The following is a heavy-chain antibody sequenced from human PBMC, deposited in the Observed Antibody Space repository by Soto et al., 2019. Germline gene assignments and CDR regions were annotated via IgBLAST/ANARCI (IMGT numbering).Heavy chain of an antibody. Sequence: QVQLVESGGGVVQPGRSLRLSCAASGFTFSSYGMHWVRQAPGKGLEWVAVISYDGSNKYYADSVKGRFTISRDNSKNTLYRQMNSLRAEDTAVYYCAKDRYYEGSGPAAADYWGQGTLVTVSS. V-gene: IGHV3-30*18. J-gene: IGHJ4*02. CDR2: ISYDGSNK. CDR3: AKDRYYEGSGPAAADY. CDR1: GFTFSSYG. D-gene: IGHD3-22*01.